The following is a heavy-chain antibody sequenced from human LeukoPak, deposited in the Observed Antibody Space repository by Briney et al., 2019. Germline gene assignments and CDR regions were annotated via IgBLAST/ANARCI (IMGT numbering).Heavy chain of an antibody. CDR1: GFTFSDSA. J-gene: IGHJ4*02. CDR2: ISYDGSNK. Sequence: PGGSLRLSCAASGFTFSDSAMDWVRQAPGKGLEWVALISYDGSNKYYVDSVKGRFTISRDNSKNTVFLQMNSLRAEDTAVYYCAKGAAAQGSFDYWGEGTLVTVSA. CDR3: AKGAAAQGSFDY. D-gene: IGHD2-2*01. V-gene: IGHV3-30*18.